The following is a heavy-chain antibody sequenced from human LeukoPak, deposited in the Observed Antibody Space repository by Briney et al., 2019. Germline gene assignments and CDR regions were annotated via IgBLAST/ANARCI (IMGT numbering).Heavy chain of an antibody. Sequence: PGGSLRLSCAASGFTFSSYWMHWVRQAPGKGLVWVSRINSDGSSTSYADSVKGRFTISRDNAKNTLYLQMNSLRAEDTAVYYCARARANYYYYYYMDVWGKGTTVTVSS. V-gene: IGHV3-74*01. J-gene: IGHJ6*03. CDR2: INSDGSST. CDR1: GFTFSSYW. CDR3: ARARANYYYYYYMDV. D-gene: IGHD1-26*01.